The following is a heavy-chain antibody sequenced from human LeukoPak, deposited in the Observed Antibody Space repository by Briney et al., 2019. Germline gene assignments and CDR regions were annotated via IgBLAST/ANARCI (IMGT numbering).Heavy chain of an antibody. CDR1: GFIVSSNY. CDR3: ARARGSGLTLFDW. CDR2: IYSGGST. J-gene: IGHJ4*02. D-gene: IGHD6-19*01. Sequence: GGSLGRSCAASGFIVSSNYMCWVRQAPGKGLEWVSFIYSGGSTYYADSVKGRFTISRDNSKNTLFLQMNSLRAGDTAVYYCARARGSGLTLFDWWGQGTLVTVSS. V-gene: IGHV3-53*01.